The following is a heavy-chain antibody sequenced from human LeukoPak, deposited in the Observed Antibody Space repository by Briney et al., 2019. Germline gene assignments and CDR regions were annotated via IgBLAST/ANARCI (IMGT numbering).Heavy chain of an antibody. V-gene: IGHV3-48*01. Sequence: GGSLRLPCAASGFTFSSYSMNWVRQAPGKGLEWVSYISSSNSAIYYADSVKGRFTISRDNAKNSLYLQMNSLRAEDTAVYYCAKDREDYYGSGSYYKGGYFDYWGQGTLVTVSS. CDR3: AKDREDYYGSGSYYKGGYFDY. CDR1: GFTFSSYS. J-gene: IGHJ4*02. CDR2: ISSSNSAI. D-gene: IGHD3-10*01.